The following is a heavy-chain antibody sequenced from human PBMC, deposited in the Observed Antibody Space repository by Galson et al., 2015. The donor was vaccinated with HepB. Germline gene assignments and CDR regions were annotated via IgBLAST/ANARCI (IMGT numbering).Heavy chain of an antibody. CDR1: GYTLTELS. CDR2: FDPEDGET. V-gene: IGHV1-24*01. J-gene: IGHJ4*02. D-gene: IGHD4-11*01. CDR3: ATDHRTVTTVNY. Sequence: SVKVSCKVSGYTLTELSMHWVRQAPGKGLEWMGGFDPEDGETIYAQKFQGRVTMTEDTSTDTAYMELSSLRSEDMAVYYCATDHRTVTTVNYWGQGTLVTVSS.